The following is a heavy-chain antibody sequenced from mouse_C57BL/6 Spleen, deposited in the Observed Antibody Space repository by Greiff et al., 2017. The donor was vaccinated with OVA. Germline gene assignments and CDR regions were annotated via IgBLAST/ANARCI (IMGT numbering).Heavy chain of an antibody. J-gene: IGHJ4*01. D-gene: IGHD4-1*01. CDR3: ARDVAELRGYAMDY. CDR1: GYTFADYY. V-gene: IGHV1-19*01. CDR2: INPYNGGT. Sequence: VQLQQSGPVLVKPGASVKMSCKASGYTFADYYMNWVKQSHGKSLEWIGVINPYNGGTSYNQKFKGKATLTVNKSSSTAYMELNSLTSEDSAVYYCARDVAELRGYAMDYWGQGTSVTVSS.